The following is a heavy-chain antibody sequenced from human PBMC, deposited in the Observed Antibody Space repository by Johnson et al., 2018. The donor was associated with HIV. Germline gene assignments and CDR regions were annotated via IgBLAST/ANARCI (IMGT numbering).Heavy chain of an antibody. J-gene: IGHJ3*02. CDR1: GFTVSSNY. D-gene: IGHD6-19*01. V-gene: IGHV3-11*04. Sequence: QMQLVESGGGLVQPGGSLRPSCAASGFTVSSNYMSWVRQAPGKGLEWVSYISSSGSTIYYADSVKGRFTISRDNAKNSLYLQMNSLRAEDTAVYYCARDRLYSSGWYGTDAFDIWGQGTMVTVSS. CDR3: ARDRLYSSGWYGTDAFDI. CDR2: ISSSGSTI.